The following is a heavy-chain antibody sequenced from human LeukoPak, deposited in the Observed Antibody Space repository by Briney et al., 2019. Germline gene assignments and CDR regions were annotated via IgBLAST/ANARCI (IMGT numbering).Heavy chain of an antibody. CDR2: INHSGSI. CDR3: ARRGVYYDSSGYHYYFDY. D-gene: IGHD3-22*01. J-gene: IGHJ4*02. V-gene: IGHV4-34*01. Sequence: SPSETLSLTCAVYGGSFSDYYWSWIRQPPGKGLEWIGEINHSGSINYNPSLKSRVTISVDTSKNQFSLKLSSVTAADTAVYYCARRGVYYDSSGYHYYFDYWGQGTLVTVSS. CDR1: GGSFSDYY.